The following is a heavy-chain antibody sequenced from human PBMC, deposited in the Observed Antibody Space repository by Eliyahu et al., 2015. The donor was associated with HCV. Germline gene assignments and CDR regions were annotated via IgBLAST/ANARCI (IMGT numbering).Heavy chain of an antibody. D-gene: IGHD2-8*01. V-gene: IGHV3-13*01. Sequence: EVQLVESGGGLVQPGGSLXLSCSASGFTFSXYDMHWVRQATGXGLEWXSAIGTAGXTYYPGSVKGRFTISREDAKNSLYLQMNNLRAGDTAVYYCARGLTIALTGGYGMDVWGQGTTVTVSS. J-gene: IGHJ6*02. CDR2: IGTAGXT. CDR1: GFTFSXYD. CDR3: ARGLTIALTGGYGMDV.